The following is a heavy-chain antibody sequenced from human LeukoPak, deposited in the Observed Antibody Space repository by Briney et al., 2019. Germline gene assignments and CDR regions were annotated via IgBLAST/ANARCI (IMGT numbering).Heavy chain of an antibody. J-gene: IGHJ4*02. CDR2: IYYSGST. D-gene: IGHD3-3*01. CDR3: ARGAIFVNSGGDYLDY. Sequence: ASETLSLTCTVSGGSISSSSYYWGWIRQPPGKGLEWIGSIYYSGSTYYNPSLKSRVTISVDTSKNQFSLKLSSVTAADTAVYYCARGAIFVNSGGDYLDYWGQGTLVTVSS. V-gene: IGHV4-39*07. CDR1: GGSISSSSYY.